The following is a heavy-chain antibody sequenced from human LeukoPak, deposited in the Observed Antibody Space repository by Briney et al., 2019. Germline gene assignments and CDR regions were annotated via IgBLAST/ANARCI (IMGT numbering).Heavy chain of an antibody. V-gene: IGHV3-23*01. CDR2: VSGSGGNT. CDR1: GFTFSSFA. J-gene: IGHJ5*02. CDR3: AKDPYGSGSYSWFDP. Sequence: GGSLRLSCAASGFTFSSFAMSWVRQAPGKGLEWVSAVSGSGGNTYYADSVKGRFTISRDNSKNTLYLQMNNLRAEDTAVYYCAKDPYGSGSYSWFDPWGQGTLVTVSS. D-gene: IGHD3-10*01.